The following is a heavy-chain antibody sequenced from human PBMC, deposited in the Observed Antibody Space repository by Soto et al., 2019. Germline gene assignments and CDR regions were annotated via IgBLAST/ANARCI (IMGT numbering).Heavy chain of an antibody. CDR2: IKQDGSEK. J-gene: IGHJ4*02. V-gene: IGHV3-7*03. CDR1: GITFSSYW. CDR3: ARGWSHFDY. Sequence: HPGGSLRLSCAVSGITFSSYWMSWVRQAPGKGLEWVANIKQDGSEKYYVDSVKGRFTISRDNAKNALYLQMNSLRAEDTAVYYCARGWSHFDYWGQGTLVTVSS.